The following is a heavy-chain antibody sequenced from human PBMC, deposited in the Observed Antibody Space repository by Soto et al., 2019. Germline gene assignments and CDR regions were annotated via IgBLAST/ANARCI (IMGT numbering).Heavy chain of an antibody. CDR3: ARVGPWVPYYYDSSPYTFENWFDP. D-gene: IGHD3-22*01. J-gene: IGHJ5*02. Sequence: SETLSLTCSVSGDSLKNHYWAWIRHSPGKGLEWIGNIYDSGSTNYSPALKSRVSMSVDTSKNLFSLKMNSVTAADTAVYYCARVGPWVPYYYDSSPYTFENWFDPWGQGTLVTVSS. CDR1: GDSLKNHY. CDR2: IYDSGST. V-gene: IGHV4-59*11.